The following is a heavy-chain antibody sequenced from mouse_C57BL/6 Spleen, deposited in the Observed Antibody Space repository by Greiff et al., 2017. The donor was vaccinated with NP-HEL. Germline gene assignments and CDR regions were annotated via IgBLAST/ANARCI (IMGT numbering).Heavy chain of an antibody. V-gene: IGHV5-4*01. Sequence: DVQLVESGGGLVKPGGSLKLSCAASGFTFSSYAVSWVRQTPEKRLEWVATISDGGSYTYYPDNVKGRFTISRDNAKNNLYLQMSHLKSEDTAMYYCARDDYFDYWGQGTTLTVSS. J-gene: IGHJ2*01. CDR2: ISDGGSYT. CDR3: ARDDYFDY. CDR1: GFTFSSYA.